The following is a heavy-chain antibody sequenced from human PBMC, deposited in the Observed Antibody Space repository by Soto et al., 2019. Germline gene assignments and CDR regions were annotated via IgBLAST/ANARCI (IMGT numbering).Heavy chain of an antibody. CDR2: MNPNSGNT. V-gene: IGHV1-8*01. CDR1: GYTFTSYD. Sequence: QVQLVQSGAEVKKPGASVKVSCKASGYTFTSYDINWVRQATGQGLEWMGWMNPNSGNTGYAQKFQGRVTMTRNTSISTAYRELSSLRSEDTAVYYCARAHGSGGSCSYYFDYWGQGTLVTVSS. D-gene: IGHD2-15*01. CDR3: ARAHGSGGSCSYYFDY. J-gene: IGHJ4*02.